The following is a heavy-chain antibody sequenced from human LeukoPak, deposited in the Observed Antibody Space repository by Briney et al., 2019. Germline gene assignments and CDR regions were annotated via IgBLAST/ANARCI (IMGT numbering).Heavy chain of an antibody. CDR1: GGTFSGYY. CDR2: INHSGST. V-gene: IGHV4-34*01. Sequence: SETLPLTCAVYGGTFSGYYWSWIRQPPGKGLEWIGEINHSGSTNYNPSLKSRVTISVDTSKNQFSLKLSSVTAADTAVYYCARSPLALTIDFDYWGQGTLVTVSS. CDR3: ARSPLALTIDFDY. J-gene: IGHJ4*02.